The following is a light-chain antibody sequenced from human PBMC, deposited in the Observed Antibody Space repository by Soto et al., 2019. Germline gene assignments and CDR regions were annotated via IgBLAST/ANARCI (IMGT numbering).Light chain of an antibody. V-gene: IGKV3-11*01. CDR3: QQRSNWPQFT. CDR1: QSVRSY. J-gene: IGKJ3*01. Sequence: EIVLTQSPANLSLSPGERATLSCRASQSVRSYVAWYQQKPGQAPRLLIYDASNRATGIPARFSGSGSGTDFTLTISSLEPEDFAVYYCQQRSNWPQFTFGPGTKVDIK. CDR2: DAS.